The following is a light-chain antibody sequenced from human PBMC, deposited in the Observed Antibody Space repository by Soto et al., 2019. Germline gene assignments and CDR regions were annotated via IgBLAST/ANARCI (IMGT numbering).Light chain of an antibody. Sequence: QSVLTQPPSVSGAPGQRVTISCTGSNSNIGAGYDVHWYQHLPGTAPKLLIYGNSNRPSGVPDRFSGSKSGTSAYLAITGLQADDEADYYCQSHDSSLIAYVFGTGTKLTVL. J-gene: IGLJ1*01. V-gene: IGLV1-40*01. CDR2: GNS. CDR3: QSHDSSLIAYV. CDR1: NSNIGAGYD.